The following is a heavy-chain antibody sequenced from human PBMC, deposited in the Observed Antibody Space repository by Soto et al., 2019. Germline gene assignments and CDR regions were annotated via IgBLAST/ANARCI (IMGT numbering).Heavy chain of an antibody. CDR3: TSGHMALKDY. V-gene: IGHV3-49*04. D-gene: IGHD2-21*01. CDR2: IRNKAYRGTT. J-gene: IGHJ4*02. Sequence: GSLRLSCTASGFTFGDYAMSWVRQAPGKGLEWISFIRNKAYRGTTKYAASVRGRFTISRDDSKSIAYLQMNSLKTEDTAVYYCTSGHMALKDYWGQGALVTVSS. CDR1: GFTFGDYA.